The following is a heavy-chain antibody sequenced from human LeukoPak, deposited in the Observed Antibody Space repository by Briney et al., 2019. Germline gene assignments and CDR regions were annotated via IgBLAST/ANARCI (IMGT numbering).Heavy chain of an antibody. Sequence: ASVTVSCKASGYSFNGYYMHWVRQAPGQRLEWMGRINPNSVCTNYAQQFEGRVTMTRDTSISTAYMELSRLRSDDTAVYYCAREDLDGSPTSGSLLFDYWGQGTLVTVSS. V-gene: IGHV1-2*06. CDR3: AREDLDGSPTSGSLLFDY. CDR2: INPNSVCT. CDR1: GYSFNGYY. D-gene: IGHD1-26*01. J-gene: IGHJ4*02.